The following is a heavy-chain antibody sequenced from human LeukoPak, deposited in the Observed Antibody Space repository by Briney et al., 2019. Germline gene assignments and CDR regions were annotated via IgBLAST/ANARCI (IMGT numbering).Heavy chain of an antibody. J-gene: IGHJ6*02. D-gene: IGHD5-12*01. Sequence: PWGSLRLSCAASGFTFSSYDMHWVRQATGKGLEWVSAIGTAGDTYYPGSVKGRFTISRENAKNSLYLQMNSLRAGDTAVYYCARDLFPYSGYDGWSYGMDVWGQGTTVTVSS. CDR1: GFTFSSYD. CDR2: IGTAGDT. V-gene: IGHV3-13*04. CDR3: ARDLFPYSGYDGWSYGMDV.